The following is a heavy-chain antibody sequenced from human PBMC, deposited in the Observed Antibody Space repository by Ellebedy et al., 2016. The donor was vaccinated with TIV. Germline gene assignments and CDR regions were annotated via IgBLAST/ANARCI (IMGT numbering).Heavy chain of an antibody. CDR2: INTDGSST. V-gene: IGHV3-74*01. CDR1: GFTFSRFW. CDR3: AREVWYPAS. D-gene: IGHD6-13*01. J-gene: IGHJ4*02. Sequence: GESLKISCAASGFTFSRFWMHWVRQAPGKGLMWVSRINTDGSSTGYADSVKGRFTISRDNAKNTLYLQMNGLRAEDTAVYYCAREVWYPASWGQGTLVTVSS.